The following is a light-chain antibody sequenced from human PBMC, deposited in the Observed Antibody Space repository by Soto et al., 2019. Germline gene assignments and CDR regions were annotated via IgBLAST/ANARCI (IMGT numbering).Light chain of an antibody. V-gene: IGKV1-39*01. J-gene: IGKJ1*01. CDR2: AAS. CDR1: QGISTY. Sequence: DIQMTQSPSSLSASVGDRVTITCRASQGISTYLNWYQQKPGKAPKLLIYAASSLQSGVPSRFSGSGSETHFTLTISSLQPEDFATYSCKHSYNTTWTFVQGTKVEIK. CDR3: KHSYNTTWT.